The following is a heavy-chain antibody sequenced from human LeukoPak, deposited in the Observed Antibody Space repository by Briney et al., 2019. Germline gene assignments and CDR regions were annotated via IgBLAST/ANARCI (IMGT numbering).Heavy chain of an antibody. J-gene: IGHJ5*02. CDR3: VREGGGSCSGGSCFRFDP. V-gene: IGHV1-46*01. CDR1: GFTLTKYY. Sequence: GASVKVSCKASGFTLTKYYMHWVRHAPGQGPEWMGAIHPDGGGTSYAPNFQGRVTMTRSTGAVFMELAGLTYDDTAVYYCVREGGGSCSGGSCFRFDPWRQGTLVTVSS. D-gene: IGHD2-15*01. CDR2: IHPDGGGT.